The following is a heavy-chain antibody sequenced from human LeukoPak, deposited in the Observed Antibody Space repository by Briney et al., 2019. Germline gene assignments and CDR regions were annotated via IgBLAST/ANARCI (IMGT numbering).Heavy chain of an antibody. CDR1: GFTFSSYS. CDR2: ISSSSSYI. D-gene: IGHD2-2*01. V-gene: IGHV3-21*01. Sequence: PGESLRLSCAASGFTFSSYSMNWVRQAPGKGLEWVSSISSSSSYIYYADSVKGRFTISRDNAKNSLYLQMNSLRAEDTAVYYCARDLGAGDIVVVPAYFDYWGQGTLVTVSS. J-gene: IGHJ4*02. CDR3: ARDLGAGDIVVVPAYFDY.